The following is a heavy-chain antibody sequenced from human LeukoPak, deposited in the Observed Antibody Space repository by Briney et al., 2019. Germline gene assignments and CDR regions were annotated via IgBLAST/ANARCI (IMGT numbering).Heavy chain of an antibody. Sequence: GGSLRLSCAASGFTFSSYEMNWVRQAPGKGLEWVSYISSSGSTIYYADSVKGRFTVSRDNAKNSLYLQMNSLRAEDTAVYYCARTEQLVHDAFDIWGQGTMVTVSS. CDR3: ARTEQLVHDAFDI. CDR2: ISSSGSTI. J-gene: IGHJ3*02. D-gene: IGHD6-13*01. V-gene: IGHV3-48*03. CDR1: GFTFSSYE.